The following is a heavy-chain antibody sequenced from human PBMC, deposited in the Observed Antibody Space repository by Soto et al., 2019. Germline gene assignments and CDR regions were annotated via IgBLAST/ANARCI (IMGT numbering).Heavy chain of an antibody. CDR1: GGTFSTNA. J-gene: IGHJ2*01. Sequence: QVQLVQSGAEVKKPGSSVKVSCKASGGTFSTNAISWVRQAPGQGLEWMGGITPLFGTANYAQKFQGRVTSTAVEHTIXAYMELSSLRSEDTAVYYCAQTLGLAVAGPGRFDLWGRGTLITVSS. CDR3: AQTLGLAVAGPGRFDL. V-gene: IGHV1-69*12. CDR2: ITPLFGTA. D-gene: IGHD6-19*01.